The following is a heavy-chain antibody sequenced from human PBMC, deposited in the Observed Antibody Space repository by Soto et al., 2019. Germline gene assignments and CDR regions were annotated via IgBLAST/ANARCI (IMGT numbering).Heavy chain of an antibody. CDR3: TRHPPDSSGWYDDYMTFDY. CDR2: IRSKANSYAT. Sequence: GGSLRLSCAASGFTFSGSAMHWVRQASGKGLEWVGRIRSKANSYATAYAASVKGRFTISRDDSKNTAYLQMNSLKTEDTAVYYCTRHPPDSSGWYDDYMTFDYWGQGTLVTVS. D-gene: IGHD6-19*01. J-gene: IGHJ4*02. CDR1: GFTFSGSA. V-gene: IGHV3-73*01.